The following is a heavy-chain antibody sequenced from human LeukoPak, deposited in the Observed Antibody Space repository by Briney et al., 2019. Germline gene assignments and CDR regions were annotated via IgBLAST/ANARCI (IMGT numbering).Heavy chain of an antibody. V-gene: IGHV1-24*01. Sequence: ASVKVSCKVSGYTLTELSMHWVRQAPGKGLEWMGGFDPEDGETIYAQKFQGRVTMTEDTSTDTAYMELSSLRSEDTAVYYCATDLNEYYDFWSGYYRVFGYWGQGTLVTVSS. CDR3: ATDLNEYYDFWSGYYRVFGY. D-gene: IGHD3-3*01. J-gene: IGHJ4*02. CDR2: FDPEDGET. CDR1: GYTLTELS.